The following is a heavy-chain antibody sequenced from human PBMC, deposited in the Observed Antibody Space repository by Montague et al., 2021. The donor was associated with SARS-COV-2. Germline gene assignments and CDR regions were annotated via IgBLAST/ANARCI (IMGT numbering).Heavy chain of an antibody. D-gene: IGHD6-13*01. CDR2: IFHSGTI. CDR1: GDSISTSTW. CDR3: ATLSRRTAAGTRDYFGLDV. V-gene: IGHV4-4*02. Sequence: SETLSLTCRVSGDSISTSTWWTWVRQTPGKGLEWIREIFHSGTINYNPXXKSRVSISVDKSNNQFSLRLSSLIAADTAVYYCATLSRRTAAGTRDYFGLDVWGQGTTVVVSS. J-gene: IGHJ6*02.